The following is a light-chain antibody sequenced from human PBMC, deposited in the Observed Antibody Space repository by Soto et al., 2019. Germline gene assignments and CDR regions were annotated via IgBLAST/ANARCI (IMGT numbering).Light chain of an antibody. J-gene: IGKJ2*01. V-gene: IGKV3-11*01. CDR3: QQRSSWPRYT. Sequence: EIVLTQSPATLSLSPGERATLSCRASQSVSSYFAWYQQKPGEAPRRLIYDASNRATSITARFSGSGSGTDFTLTISSLEPEDFAVYYCQQRSSWPRYTFGQGTKLEIK. CDR2: DAS. CDR1: QSVSSY.